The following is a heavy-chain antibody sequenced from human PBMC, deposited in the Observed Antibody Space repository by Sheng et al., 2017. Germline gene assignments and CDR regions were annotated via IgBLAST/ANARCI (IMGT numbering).Heavy chain of an antibody. CDR1: GFNFDDYA. J-gene: IGHJ4*02. CDR3: ARSCTTTSCYAED. CDR2: ISWNSGSI. V-gene: IGHV3-9*01. D-gene: IGHD2-2*01. Sequence: EVQLVESGGGLVQPGRSLRLSCAASGFNFDDYAMHWVRQAPGKGLEWVSGISWNSGSINYADSVKGRFTISRDNARNTLYLQMNSLRVEDTAVYYCARSCTTTSCYAEDWGQGTLVTVSS.